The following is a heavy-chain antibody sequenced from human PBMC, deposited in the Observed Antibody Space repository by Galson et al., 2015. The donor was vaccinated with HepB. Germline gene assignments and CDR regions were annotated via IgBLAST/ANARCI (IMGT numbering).Heavy chain of an antibody. CDR3: ARAPSAYCGGDCLAFDI. D-gene: IGHD2-21*02. V-gene: IGHV1-46*01. J-gene: IGHJ3*02. Sequence: SVKVSCKASGYTFTSYYMHWVRQAPGQGLEWMGIINPSGGSTSYAQKFQGRVTMTRDTSTSTAYMELSSLRSEDTAVYYCARAPSAYCGGDCLAFDIWGQGTMVTVSS. CDR1: GYTFTSYY. CDR2: INPSGGST.